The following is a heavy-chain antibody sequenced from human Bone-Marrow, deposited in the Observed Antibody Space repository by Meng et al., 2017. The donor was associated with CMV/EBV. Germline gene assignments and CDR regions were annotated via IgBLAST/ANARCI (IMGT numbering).Heavy chain of an antibody. D-gene: IGHD3-9*01. CDR3: ATPYYDILTGYWGEYYYGMDV. CDR1: GGTFSSYA. CDR2: IIPILGIA. Sequence: SVKVSCKASGGTFSSYAISWVRQAPRQGLEWMGGIIPILGIANYAQKFQGRVTITADKSTSTAYMELSSLRSEDTAVYYCATPYYDILTGYWGEYYYGMDVWGQGTTVTVSS. V-gene: IGHV1-69*10. J-gene: IGHJ6*02.